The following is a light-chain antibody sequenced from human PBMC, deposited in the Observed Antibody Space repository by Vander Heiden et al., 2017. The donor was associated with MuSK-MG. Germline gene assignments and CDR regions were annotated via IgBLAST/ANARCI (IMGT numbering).Light chain of an antibody. Sequence: QSALTQPPSAPGSPGQSATISCTGTSSDGGGYNYGSWYQQHPGKAHNLMIYEVSQRPSGVPARFSGSKSVNTASLTVSGLQAEDEADYYCSSYAGSNNQVFGTGTKVTVL. CDR1: SSDGGGYNY. J-gene: IGLJ1*01. CDR2: EVS. V-gene: IGLV2-8*01. CDR3: SSYAGSNNQV.